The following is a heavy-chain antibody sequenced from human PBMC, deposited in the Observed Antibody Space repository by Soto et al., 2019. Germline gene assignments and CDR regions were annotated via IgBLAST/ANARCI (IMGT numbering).Heavy chain of an antibody. CDR2: ISSSSSYI. V-gene: IGHV3-21*01. CDR3: ARVRDYGEITSPFDY. J-gene: IGHJ4*02. CDR1: GFTFSSYS. Sequence: GGSLRLSCAASGFTFSSYSMNWVRQAPGKGLEWVSSISSSSSYIYYADSVKGRFTISRDNAKDSLYLQMNSLRAEDTAVYYCARVRDYGEITSPFDYWGQGTLVTVSS. D-gene: IGHD4-17*01.